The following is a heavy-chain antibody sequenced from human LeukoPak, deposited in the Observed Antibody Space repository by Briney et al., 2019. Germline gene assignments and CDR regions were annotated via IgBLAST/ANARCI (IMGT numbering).Heavy chain of an antibody. D-gene: IGHD5-24*01. V-gene: IGHV4-59*01. Sequence: SETLSLTCTVSGGSISSYHWSWIRQPPGKGLEWIGYIYYSGSTNYNPSLKSRVTISVDTSKNQFSLKLSSVTAADTAVYYCARDRGFKKMAGYYYYGMDVWGQGTTVTVSS. CDR3: ARDRGFKKMAGYYYYGMDV. J-gene: IGHJ6*02. CDR2: IYYSGST. CDR1: GGSISSYH.